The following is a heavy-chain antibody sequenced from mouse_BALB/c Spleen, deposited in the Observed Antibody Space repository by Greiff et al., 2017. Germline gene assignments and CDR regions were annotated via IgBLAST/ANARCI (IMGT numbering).Heavy chain of an antibody. V-gene: IGHV5-17*02. CDR2: ISSGSSTI. Sequence: EVKVEESGGGLVQPGGSRKLSCAASGFTFSSFGMHWVRQAPEKGLEWVAYISSGSSTIYYADTVKGRFTISRDNPKNTLFLQMTSLRSEDTAMYYCARGRPYFDYWGQGTTLTVSS. J-gene: IGHJ2*01. CDR3: ARGRPYFDY. CDR1: GFTFSSFG.